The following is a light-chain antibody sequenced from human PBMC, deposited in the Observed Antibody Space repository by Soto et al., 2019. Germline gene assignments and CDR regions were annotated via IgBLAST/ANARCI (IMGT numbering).Light chain of an antibody. V-gene: IGLV2-23*02. CDR2: EVN. Sequence: QSVLTQPASVSGSPGQSITISCTGTSGDVVTYNLVSWYQQHPGRAPKLIIFEVNKRPSGVSNRLSGSKSGNTASLAISGLQADDEADYHCCSYAGRSNVVCGGGTKLTVL. CDR1: SGDVVTYNL. CDR3: CSYAGRSNVV. J-gene: IGLJ2*01.